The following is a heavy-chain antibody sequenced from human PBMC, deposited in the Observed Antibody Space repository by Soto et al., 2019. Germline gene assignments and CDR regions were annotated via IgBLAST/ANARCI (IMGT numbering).Heavy chain of an antibody. D-gene: IGHD2-15*01. Sequence: ASVKVSCKAFGYTFTTYYLHWLRQAPGQGLEWVGRINPRTGSTSYAQKFQGRVTMTRDTSMSTAYMELRSLRSDDTAVYYCARARGWYRAGDYYYGRDFGGKGTTVTVSS. CDR1: GYTFTTYY. CDR3: ARARGWYRAGDYYYGRDF. V-gene: IGHV1-46*01. J-gene: IGHJ6*04. CDR2: INPRTGST.